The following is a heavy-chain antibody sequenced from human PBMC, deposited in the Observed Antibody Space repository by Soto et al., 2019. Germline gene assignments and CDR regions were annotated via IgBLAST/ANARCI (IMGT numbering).Heavy chain of an antibody. V-gene: IGHV5-51*01. CDR3: ARHRTARPYGMDV. CDR1: GYSFTNYW. Sequence: GESLKISCKGSGYSFTNYWIGWVRQMPGRGLEWMGIIYPGDSDIRYSPSFQGQVTISADKSISTAYLQWSSLKASDTAMYYCARHRTARPYGMDVWGQGTTVTVSS. CDR2: IYPGDSDI. D-gene: IGHD6-6*01. J-gene: IGHJ6*02.